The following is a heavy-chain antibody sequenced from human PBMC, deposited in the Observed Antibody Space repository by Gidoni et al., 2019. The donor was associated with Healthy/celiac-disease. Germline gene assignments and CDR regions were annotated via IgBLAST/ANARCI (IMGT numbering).Heavy chain of an antibody. CDR3: TRPRDWYFDL. V-gene: IGHV3-73*01. J-gene: IGHJ2*01. Sequence: EVQLVESGGGLVQPGGSLNLSCAASGFTFSGSAMHWVRQASGKGLEWVGRIRSKANSYATAYAASVKGRFTISRDDSKNTAYLQMNSLKTEDTAVYYCTRPRDWYFDLWGRGTLVTVSS. CDR2: IRSKANSYAT. CDR1: GFTFSGSA.